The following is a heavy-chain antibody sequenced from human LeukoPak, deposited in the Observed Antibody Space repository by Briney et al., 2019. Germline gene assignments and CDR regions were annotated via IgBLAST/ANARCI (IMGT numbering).Heavy chain of an antibody. CDR1: GFAFRSYW. CDR3: ASVSVAEPH. J-gene: IGHJ4*02. CDR2: ISGSGGST. Sequence: PGGSLRLSCAASGFAFRSYWMSWVRQAPGKGLEWVSAISGSGGSTYYADSVKGRFTISRDNSKNTLYLQMNSLRAEDTAVYYCASVSVAEPHWGQGTLVTVPS. D-gene: IGHD6-19*01. V-gene: IGHV3-23*01.